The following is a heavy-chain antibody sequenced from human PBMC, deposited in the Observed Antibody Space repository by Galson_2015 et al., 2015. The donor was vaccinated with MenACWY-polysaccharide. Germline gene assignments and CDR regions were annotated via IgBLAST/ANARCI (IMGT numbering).Heavy chain of an antibody. J-gene: IGHJ4*02. V-gene: IGHV1-8*01. Sequence: SVKVSCKASGYTLTSNDIIWVRQATGQGLEYMGWMNPDNGNTRNAQKFQGRVTMTRDTSTTTVYMELISLRSEDTAVYYCAREPPSKCYFDYWGQATPVTVSS. D-gene: IGHD2-2*01. CDR3: AREPPSKCYFDY. CDR1: GYTLTSND. CDR2: MNPDNGNT.